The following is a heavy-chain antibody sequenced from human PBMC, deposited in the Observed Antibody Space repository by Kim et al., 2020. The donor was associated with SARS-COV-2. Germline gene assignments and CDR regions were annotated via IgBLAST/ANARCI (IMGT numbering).Heavy chain of an antibody. D-gene: IGHD4-17*01. J-gene: IGHJ6*02. V-gene: IGHV5-51*01. CDR1: GYSFTSYW. CDR2: IYPGDSDT. Sequence: GESLKISCKGSGYSFTSYWIGWVRQMPGKGLEWMGIIYPGDSDTRYSPSFQGQVTISADKSISTAYLQWSSLKASDTAMYYCASLGKLNDDYGDYGDYYYGMDVWGQGTTVTVSS. CDR3: ASLGKLNDDYGDYGDYYYGMDV.